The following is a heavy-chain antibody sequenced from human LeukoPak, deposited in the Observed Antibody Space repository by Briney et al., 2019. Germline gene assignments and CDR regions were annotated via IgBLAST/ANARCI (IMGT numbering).Heavy chain of an antibody. CDR2: IYYTGNT. CDR3: VRDARVVAFDY. J-gene: IGHJ4*02. D-gene: IGHD2-15*01. CDR1: SVSISNHY. Sequence: PSETLSLTCTVSSVSISNHYSSWIRQPPGKGLEWIGYIYYTGNTNYNPSLKSRVTISEDISKNQVSLRLTSVTVADTAVYYCVRDARVVAFDYWGQGNLVTVSS. V-gene: IGHV4-59*11.